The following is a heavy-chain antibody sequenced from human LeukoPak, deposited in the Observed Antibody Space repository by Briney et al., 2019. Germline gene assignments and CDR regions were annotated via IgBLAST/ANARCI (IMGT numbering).Heavy chain of an antibody. CDR1: GFTFSSYG. CDR2: IRYDGSNK. Sequence: SGESLRLSCEASGFTFSSYGMHWVRQAPGKGLEWVAFIRYDGSNKYYADSVKGRFTISRDNSKNTLYLQMNSLRAEDTAVYYCAIERGYSYGYFDYWGQGTLVTVSS. V-gene: IGHV3-30*02. CDR3: AIERGYSYGYFDY. D-gene: IGHD5-18*01. J-gene: IGHJ4*02.